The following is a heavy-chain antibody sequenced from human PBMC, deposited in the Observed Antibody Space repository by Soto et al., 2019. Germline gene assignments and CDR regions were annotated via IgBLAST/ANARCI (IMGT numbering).Heavy chain of an antibody. V-gene: IGHV1-69*06. J-gene: IGHJ6*02. CDR3: ARLSPYYYDSRAPGGMDV. D-gene: IGHD3-22*01. CDR1: GGTFSSYA. Sequence: SVKVSCKASGGTFSSYAISWVRQAPGQGLEWMGGIIPIFGTANYAQKFQGRVTITADKSTSTAYMELSSLRSEDTAVYYCARLSPYYYDSRAPGGMDVWGQGTTATVSS. CDR2: IIPIFGTA.